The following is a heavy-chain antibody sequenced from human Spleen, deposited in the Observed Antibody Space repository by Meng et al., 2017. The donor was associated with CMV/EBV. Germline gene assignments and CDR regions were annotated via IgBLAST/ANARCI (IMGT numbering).Heavy chain of an antibody. V-gene: IGHV3-48*03. Sequence: LSLTCAASGFTFSLYEMNWVRQAPGKGLEWISYITSGGYSIYYADSVKGRFTISRDNAKNSLYLQMSNVRAEDTAVYYCARNDRTDPYYFDYWGQGTLVTVSS. CDR3: ARNDRTDPYYFDY. CDR2: ITSGGYSI. CDR1: GFTFSLYE. J-gene: IGHJ4*02. D-gene: IGHD3-16*01.